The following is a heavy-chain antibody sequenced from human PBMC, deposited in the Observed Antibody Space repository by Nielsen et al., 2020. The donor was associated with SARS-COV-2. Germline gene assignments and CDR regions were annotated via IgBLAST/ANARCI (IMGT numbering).Heavy chain of an antibody. J-gene: IGHJ5*02. V-gene: IGHV3-23*01. CDR2: ISDDGDDT. Sequence: GESLKISCAASGFAFREFGMRWVRQAPGRGLEWISAISDDGDDTHYADSVKGRFIISRDNSANTLYLQMNNLGAQDTAMYYCAKDPRVYRYWFDPWGEGSLVTVSS. CDR3: AKDPRVYRYWFDP. D-gene: IGHD2-8*01. CDR1: GFAFREFG.